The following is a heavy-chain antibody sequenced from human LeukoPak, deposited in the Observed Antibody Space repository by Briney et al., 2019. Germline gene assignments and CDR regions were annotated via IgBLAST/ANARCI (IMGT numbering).Heavy chain of an antibody. Sequence: ASVKVSCKASGYTFTSYAMHWVRQAPGQGLEWMGRINPNSGGTNYAQKFQGRVTMTRDTSISTAYMELSRLRSDDTAVYYCARGKYYHSLLMIWGQGTLVTVSS. CDR2: INPNSGGT. V-gene: IGHV1-2*06. D-gene: IGHD2/OR15-2a*01. CDR1: GYTFTSYA. CDR3: ARGKYYHSLLMI. J-gene: IGHJ4*02.